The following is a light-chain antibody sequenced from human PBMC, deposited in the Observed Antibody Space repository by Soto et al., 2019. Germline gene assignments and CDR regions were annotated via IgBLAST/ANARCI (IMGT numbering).Light chain of an antibody. CDR3: QQYGSSPEWT. CDR2: GAS. V-gene: IGKV3-20*01. J-gene: IGKJ1*01. CDR1: QIVSSSY. Sequence: EIVFTQSPGTLSLSPVERATLSCRASQIVSSSYLAWYQQKPGQAPRLLIYGASSRATGIPDRFSGSGSGTDFTLTISRLEPEDFAVYYCQQYGSSPEWTFGQGTKVDIK.